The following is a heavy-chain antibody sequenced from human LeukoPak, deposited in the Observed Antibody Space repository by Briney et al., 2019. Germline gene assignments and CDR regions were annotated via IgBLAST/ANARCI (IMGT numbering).Heavy chain of an antibody. D-gene: IGHD3-22*01. V-gene: IGHV4-34*01. J-gene: IGHJ5*02. CDR2: INHSGST. CDR3: ARGVDSSGYYYVISRGWFDP. CDR1: GGSFSGYY. Sequence: SETLSLTCAVYGGSFSGYYWSWIRQPPGKGLEWIGEINHSGSTNYNPSLKSRVTISVDTSKNQFSLKLSSVTAADTAVYYCARGVDSSGYYYVISRGWFDPWGQGTLVTVSS.